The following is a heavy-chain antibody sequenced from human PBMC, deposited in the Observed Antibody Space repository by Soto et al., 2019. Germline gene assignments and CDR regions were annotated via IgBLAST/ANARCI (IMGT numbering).Heavy chain of an antibody. CDR2: INPSGGST. CDR1: GYTFTSYY. V-gene: IGHV1-46*03. D-gene: IGHD2-15*01. J-gene: IGHJ4*02. Sequence: ASVKVSCKASGYTFTSYYMHWVRQAPGQGLEWMGIINPSGGSTSYAQKFQGRVTMTRDTSTSTVYMELSSLRSEDTAVYYCARGPSKWTVAADDRYYFDYWGQGTLVTVSS. CDR3: ARGPSKWTVAADDRYYFDY.